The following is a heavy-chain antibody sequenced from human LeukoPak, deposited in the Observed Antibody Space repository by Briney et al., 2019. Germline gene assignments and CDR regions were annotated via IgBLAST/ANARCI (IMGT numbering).Heavy chain of an antibody. CDR3: AKDMYGDFGGVDY. CDR1: GFTFSTYA. V-gene: IGHV3-23*01. J-gene: IGHJ4*02. D-gene: IGHD4-17*01. Sequence: PGGSLRLSCAASGFTFSTYAMTWVRQAPGKGLEGVSVIFNSGTSTYYADSVKGRFTISRDNSKNTLHLQMSSLRAEDTAVYYCAKDMYGDFGGVDYWGQGTLVTVSS. CDR2: IFNSGTST.